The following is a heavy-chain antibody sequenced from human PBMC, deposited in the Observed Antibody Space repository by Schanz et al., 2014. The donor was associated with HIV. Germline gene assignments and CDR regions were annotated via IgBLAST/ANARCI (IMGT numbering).Heavy chain of an antibody. CDR1: GYTFTAYY. V-gene: IGHV1-46*04. D-gene: IGHD3-9*01. Sequence: QVQLVQSGAEVKKPGASVKVSCKASGYTFTAYYIHWVRQAPGQGLEWMGLINPYDGSTSNAQKWQPRVTMNRDTSTSTVYMQPRSLTSDDKTVYYCARGDILTGLYPYYFDSWGQGTLVTVSS. J-gene: IGHJ4*02. CDR2: INPYDGST. CDR3: ARGDILTGLYPYYFDS.